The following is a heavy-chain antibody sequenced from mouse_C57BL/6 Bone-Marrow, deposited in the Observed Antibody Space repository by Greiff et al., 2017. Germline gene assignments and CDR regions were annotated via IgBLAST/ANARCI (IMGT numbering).Heavy chain of an antibody. CDR2: IYPGSGST. V-gene: IGHV1-55*01. CDR1: GYTFTSYW. Sequence: QVQLQQPGAELVKPGASVKMSCKASGYTFTSYWITWVKQRPGQGLEWIGDIYPGSGSTNYNEKFKSKATLTVDTSSSTAYMQLSSLRSENSAVYDVARYDNDYPNAMDYWGQGTSVTVSS. J-gene: IGHJ4*01. D-gene: IGHD2-4*01. CDR3: ARYDNDYPNAMDY.